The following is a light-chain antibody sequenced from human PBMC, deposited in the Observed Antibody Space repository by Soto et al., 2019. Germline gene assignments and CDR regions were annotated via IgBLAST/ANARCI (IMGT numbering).Light chain of an antibody. Sequence: QSVLTQPASVSGSPGQSIAISCTGTSSDVGNYNLVSWYQQPPGEAPKLIMYEVTKRPSDVSNRFSGSKSGNTASLTISGLQSEDEADYCGCSFASSTTVIFGGGTQLTVL. CDR1: SSDVGNYNL. V-gene: IGLV2-23*02. CDR3: CSFASSTTVI. J-gene: IGLJ7*01. CDR2: EVT.